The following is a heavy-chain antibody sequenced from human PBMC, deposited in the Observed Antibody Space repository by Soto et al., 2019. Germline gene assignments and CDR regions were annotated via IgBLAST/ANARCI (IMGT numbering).Heavy chain of an antibody. Sequence: QVQLVQSGAEVKKPGASVKVSCKASGYTFTSYGISWVRQAPGQGLEWMGWISAYNGNTNYAQKHQGRVTMTTDTSPSTAYMELRSLRSDDTAVYYCARDPARRSSSSNWFDPWGQGTLVTVSS. J-gene: IGHJ5*02. CDR1: GYTFTSYG. CDR3: ARDPARRSSSSNWFDP. D-gene: IGHD6-6*01. V-gene: IGHV1-18*01. CDR2: ISAYNGNT.